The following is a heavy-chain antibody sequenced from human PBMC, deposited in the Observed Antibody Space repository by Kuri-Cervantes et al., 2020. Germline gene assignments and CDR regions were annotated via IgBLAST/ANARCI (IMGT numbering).Heavy chain of an antibody. Sequence: LRLSCTVSGGSISSGDYYWSWIRQPPGKGLEWIGYIYYSGSTYYNPSLKSRVTISVDTSKNQFSLKLSSVTAADTAVYYCARIPAAIFGAQNWFDPWGQGTLVTVSS. D-gene: IGHD2-2*01. CDR3: ARIPAAIFGAQNWFDP. CDR2: IYYSGST. J-gene: IGHJ5*02. V-gene: IGHV4-30-4*01. CDR1: GGSISSGDYY.